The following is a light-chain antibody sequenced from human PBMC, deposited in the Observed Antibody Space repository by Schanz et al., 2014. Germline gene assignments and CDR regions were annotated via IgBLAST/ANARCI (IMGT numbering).Light chain of an antibody. CDR3: SSYTSSSTWV. CDR1: NSDVGNYNY. Sequence: QSALTQPASVSGSPGQSITISCTGTNSDVGNYNYVSWFQHHPGKAPKLMIYDVSNRPSGVSNRFSGSKSGNTASLTISGLQAEDEADYYCSSYTSSSTWVFGGGTKLTVL. CDR2: DVS. J-gene: IGLJ3*02. V-gene: IGLV2-14*03.